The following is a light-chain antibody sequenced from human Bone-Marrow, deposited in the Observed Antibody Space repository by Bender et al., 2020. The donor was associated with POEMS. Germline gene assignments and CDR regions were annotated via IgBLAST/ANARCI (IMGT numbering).Light chain of an antibody. CDR1: SSDVGSYNL. V-gene: IGLV2-14*02. J-gene: IGLJ3*02. Sequence: QSALAQPASVSGSPGQSITISCTGTSSDVGSYNLLSWYQQYPGKVPKLIIYEATKRPSGVSNRFSGSKSGNTASLTISGLQAEDEADYYCSSYSSSSTLVFGGGTKLTVL. CDR3: SSYSSSSTLV. CDR2: EAT.